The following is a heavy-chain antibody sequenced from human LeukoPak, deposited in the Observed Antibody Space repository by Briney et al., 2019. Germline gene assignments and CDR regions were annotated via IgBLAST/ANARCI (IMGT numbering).Heavy chain of an antibody. Sequence: RRSPKLLWEGSGILLYHYPVQWVRRPPRKSLEGHSPINWHSDTKAYASSVKGRFTLPRDRARNSLYLEMDRLRPEDTALYYCAKDTGGNGAYFYAMDVWGQGTSVTVSS. CDR1: GILLYHYP. CDR3: AKDTGGNGAYFYAMDV. V-gene: IGHV3-9*01. D-gene: IGHD4-23*01. J-gene: IGHJ6*02. CDR2: INWHSDTK.